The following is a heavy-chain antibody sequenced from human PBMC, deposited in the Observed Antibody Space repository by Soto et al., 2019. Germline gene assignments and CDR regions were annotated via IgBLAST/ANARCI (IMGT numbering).Heavy chain of an antibody. D-gene: IGHD6-13*01. Sequence: QVQLVQSGGGVVQPGGSLRLSCAASGFTFSTYGMHWVRQAPGKGLEWVAVIWYDGSKIYYADSVKGRFTISRDNSKSKLYLQMNSLRADDTGVYYCAGPLEQHQLGFGMDVWGQGSPVTVSS. CDR3: AGPLEQHQLGFGMDV. J-gene: IGHJ6*01. CDR2: IWYDGSKI. CDR1: GFTFSTYG. V-gene: IGHV3-33*01.